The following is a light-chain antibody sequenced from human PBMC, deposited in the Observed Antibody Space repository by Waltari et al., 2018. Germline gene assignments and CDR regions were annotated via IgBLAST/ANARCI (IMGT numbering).Light chain of an antibody. CDR3: ASYAGNRNVV. CDR1: SSDIGGYNY. CDR2: EVT. V-gene: IGLV2-8*01. J-gene: IGLJ2*01. Sequence: QSALTQPPSASGSPGQSVTISCTGTSSDIGGYNYVSWYQQHPGKDPKLTIFEVTKRPSGVPDRFSGSKSGNTASLTVSGLQGEDESDYYCASYAGNRNVVFGGGTKLTVL.